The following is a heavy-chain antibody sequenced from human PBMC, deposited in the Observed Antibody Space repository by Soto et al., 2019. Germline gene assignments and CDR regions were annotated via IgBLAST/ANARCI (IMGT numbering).Heavy chain of an antibody. V-gene: IGHV1-2*02. CDR2: IDPSSGGT. D-gene: IGHD5-12*01. CDR3: ASTLYSGNDYRSPCDY. CDR1: GYTFTGSY. J-gene: IGHJ4*02. Sequence: QVQLVQSGAEVKKPGASVKVSCKASGYTFTGSYIHWVRQAPGQGFEWMGWIDPSSGGTDFAQKFRGRVIMTRDTSITTAYMELSSLRSDDTAVFYCASTLYSGNDYRSPCDYWGQGTLVTVSS.